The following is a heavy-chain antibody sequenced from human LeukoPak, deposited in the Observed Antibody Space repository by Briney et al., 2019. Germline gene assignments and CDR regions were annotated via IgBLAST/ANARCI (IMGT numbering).Heavy chain of an antibody. D-gene: IGHD3-22*01. J-gene: IGHJ4*02. CDR1: GFTFSSHG. Sequence: GGSLRLSCAASGFTFSSHGMHWVRQAPGKGLEWVAVISNDGSKKLYGDSVKGRFTISRDDSENTLYLQMNSLRAEDTAVYYCARDWGAYYYDSSGYYLSWGQGTLVTVSS. CDR3: ARDWGAYYYDSSGYYLS. CDR2: ISNDGSKK. V-gene: IGHV3-30*03.